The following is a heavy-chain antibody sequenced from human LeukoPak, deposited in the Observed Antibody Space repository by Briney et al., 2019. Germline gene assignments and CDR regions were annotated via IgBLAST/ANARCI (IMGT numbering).Heavy chain of an antibody. Sequence: ASVKVSCKASGYTFTSYGISWVRQAPGQGLEWMGRISAYNGNTNYAQKLQGRVTMTTDTSTSTAYMELRSLRSDDTAVYYCARDAGITMIVGDAFDIWGQGTMVTVSS. D-gene: IGHD3-22*01. CDR2: ISAYNGNT. CDR1: GYTFTSYG. J-gene: IGHJ3*02. V-gene: IGHV1-18*01. CDR3: ARDAGITMIVGDAFDI.